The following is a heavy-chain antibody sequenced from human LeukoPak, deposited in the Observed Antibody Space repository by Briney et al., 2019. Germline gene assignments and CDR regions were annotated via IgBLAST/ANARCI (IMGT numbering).Heavy chain of an antibody. D-gene: IGHD3-22*01. Sequence: SETLSLTCTVSGGSISSYYWSWIRQPPGKGLEWIGYIYYSGSTNYNPSLKSRVTISVDTSKNQFSLKLSSVTAADTAVYYCARVGYYYDSSGYPSPFDYWGQGTLVTVSS. J-gene: IGHJ4*02. V-gene: IGHV4-59*08. CDR3: ARVGYYYDSSGYPSPFDY. CDR2: IYYSGST. CDR1: GGSISSYY.